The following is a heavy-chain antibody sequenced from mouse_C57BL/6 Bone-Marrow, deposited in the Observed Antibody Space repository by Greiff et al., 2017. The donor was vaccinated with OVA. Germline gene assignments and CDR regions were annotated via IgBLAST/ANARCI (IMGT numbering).Heavy chain of an antibody. D-gene: IGHD1-1*01. CDR1: GYTFTSYW. V-gene: IGHV1-72*01. Sequence: VQLQQPGAELVKPGASVKLSCKASGYTFTSYWMHWVKQRPGRGLEWIGRIDPNRGGTKYNEKFKSKATLTVDKPSSTAYMQLSSLTSEDSAVYYCARARYYYGSTYYAMDYWGQGTSVTVAS. J-gene: IGHJ4*01. CDR2: IDPNRGGT. CDR3: ARARYYYGSTYYAMDY.